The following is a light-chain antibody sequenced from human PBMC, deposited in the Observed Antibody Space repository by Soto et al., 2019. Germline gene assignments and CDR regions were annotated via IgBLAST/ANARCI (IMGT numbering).Light chain of an antibody. Sequence: DIQMTQSPSTLSASVGDRVTITCRASQSISSWLAWYQQKPGKAPTLLIYKASSLESGVPSRVSGSGSGTDFTLTISSLQPDDFARYYCQQYTSYPPFGQGTKLEIK. V-gene: IGKV1-5*03. CDR1: QSISSW. CDR3: QQYTSYPP. CDR2: KAS. J-gene: IGKJ1*01.